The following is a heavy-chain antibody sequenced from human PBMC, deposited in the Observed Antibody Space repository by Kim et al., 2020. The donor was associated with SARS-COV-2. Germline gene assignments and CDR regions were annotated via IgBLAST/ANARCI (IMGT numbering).Heavy chain of an antibody. D-gene: IGHD3-10*01. CDR3: ARDGGLGPMVRGVIITH. V-gene: IGHV3-21*01. Sequence: VKGRFTLSRDNAKNSLYLQMNSLRAEDTAVYYCARDGGLGPMVRGVIITHWGQGTLVTVSS. J-gene: IGHJ4*02.